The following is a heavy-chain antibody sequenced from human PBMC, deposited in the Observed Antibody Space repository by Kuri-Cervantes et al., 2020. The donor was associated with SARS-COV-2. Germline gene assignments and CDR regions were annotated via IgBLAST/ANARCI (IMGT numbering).Heavy chain of an antibody. J-gene: IGHJ4*02. Sequence: GSLRLSCVVHGESFSGYYWSWIRQPPGKGLEWIATIHSGGNTYYNVSLRSRLTMSVDTSKNQFSLRLTSVTAADMAVYYCIAYPHGWVTGGGFWGQGTRVTVSS. V-gene: IGHV4-34*10. CDR1: GESFSGYY. CDR2: IHSGGNT. D-gene: IGHD6-19*01. CDR3: IAYPHGWVTGGGF.